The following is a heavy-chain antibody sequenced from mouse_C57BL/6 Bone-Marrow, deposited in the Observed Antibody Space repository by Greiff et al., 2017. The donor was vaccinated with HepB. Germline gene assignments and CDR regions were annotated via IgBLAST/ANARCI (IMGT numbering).Heavy chain of an antibody. D-gene: IGHD1-1*02. V-gene: IGHV1-66*01. J-gene: IGHJ2*01. CDR2: IYPGSGNT. CDR3: ARGSYINYFDY. CDR1: GYSFTSYY. Sequence: VQLQQSGPELVKPGASVKISCKASGYSFTSYYIHWVKQRPGQGLEWIGWIYPGSGNTKYNEKFKGKATLTADTSSSTAYMQLSSLTSEDSAVYYCARGSYINYFDYWGQGTTLTVAS.